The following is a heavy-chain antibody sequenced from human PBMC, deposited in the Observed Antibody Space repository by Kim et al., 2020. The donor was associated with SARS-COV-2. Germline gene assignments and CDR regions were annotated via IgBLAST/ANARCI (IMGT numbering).Heavy chain of an antibody. D-gene: IGHD3-10*01. J-gene: IGHJ4*02. V-gene: IGHV1-58*01. CDR3: AADPFYYGSGSVSWVDY. CDR2: IVVGSGNT. Sequence: IGWIVVGSGNTNYAQKFQERVTITRDMSTSTAYMELSSLRSEDTAVYYCAADPFYYGSGSVSWVDYWGQGTLVTVSS.